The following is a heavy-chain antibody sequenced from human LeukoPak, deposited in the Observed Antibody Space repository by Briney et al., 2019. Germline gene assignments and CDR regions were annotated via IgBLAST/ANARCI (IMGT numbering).Heavy chain of an antibody. CDR2: IIPIFGTA. D-gene: IGHD5-24*01. J-gene: IGHJ4*02. CDR1: GGTFSSYA. Sequence: ASVKVSCKASGGTFSSYAISWVRQAPGQGLEWMGGIIPIFGTANYAQKFQGRVTTTTDESTSTAYMELSSLRSEDTAVYYCARGDAEMATTSGFDYWGQGTLVTVSS. V-gene: IGHV1-69*05. CDR3: ARGDAEMATTSGFDY.